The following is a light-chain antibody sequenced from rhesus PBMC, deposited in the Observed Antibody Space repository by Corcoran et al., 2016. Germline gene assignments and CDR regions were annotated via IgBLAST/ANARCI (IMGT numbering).Light chain of an antibody. CDR2: GTS. J-gene: IGKJ4*01. V-gene: IGKV3-42*01. Sequence: EIVMTQSPATLSLSPGERATLSCRASHIVSSSLAWYQQKPGQAPKLLIYGTSSRATGIPDRFSGSWSGTECTLTISSLEPEDVGVYYCQQEYSWPLTFGGGTKVELK. CDR1: HIVSSS. CDR3: QQEYSWPLT.